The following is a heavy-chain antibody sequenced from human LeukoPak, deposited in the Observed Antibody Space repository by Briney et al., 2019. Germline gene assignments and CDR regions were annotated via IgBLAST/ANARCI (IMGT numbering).Heavy chain of an antibody. J-gene: IGHJ6*02. CDR2: ISSDSRYI. Sequence: GGSLRLSCVASGFTFSYARMNWVRQAPGKRLEWVSSISSDSRYIYYADSLKGRFTISRDNAKNSLYLQMNSLRAEDTAVYYCATDYAGNSLWYYYGLGVWGQGTTVTVSS. V-gene: IGHV3-21*01. CDR1: GFTFSYAR. D-gene: IGHD4-23*01. CDR3: ATDYAGNSLWYYYGLGV.